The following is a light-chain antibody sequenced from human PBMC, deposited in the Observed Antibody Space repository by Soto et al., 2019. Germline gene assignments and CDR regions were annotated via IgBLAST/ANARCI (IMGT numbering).Light chain of an antibody. V-gene: IGLV2-14*01. CDR1: SSDVGDSNF. Sequence: QSALTQPASVSGSPGQSITIPCSGTSSDVGDSNFVSWYQQYPGNAPQVVIYAVTNRPSGISDRFSGSKSGNTASLTISGLQPEDEADYYCSAYTSTTALASFGGGTKLTVL. CDR3: SAYTSTTALAS. CDR2: AVT. J-gene: IGLJ2*01.